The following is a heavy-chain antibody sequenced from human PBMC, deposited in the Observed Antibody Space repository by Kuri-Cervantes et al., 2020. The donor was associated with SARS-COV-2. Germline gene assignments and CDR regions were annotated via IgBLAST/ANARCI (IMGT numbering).Heavy chain of an antibody. Sequence: GESLKISCAASGFTFSSYSMNWVRQAPGKGLEWVSSISSSSSYIYYADSVKGRFTISRDNAKNSLYLQMNSLRAEDTAVYYCARETLGPYYYDSSGYQNDAFDIWGQGTMVTVSS. D-gene: IGHD3-22*01. V-gene: IGHV3-21*01. CDR1: GFTFSSYS. CDR3: ARETLGPYYYDSSGYQNDAFDI. J-gene: IGHJ3*02. CDR2: ISSSSSYI.